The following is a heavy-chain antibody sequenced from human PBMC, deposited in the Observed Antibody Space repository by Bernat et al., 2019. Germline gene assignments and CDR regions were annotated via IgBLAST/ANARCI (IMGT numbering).Heavy chain of an antibody. CDR2: ISGSGGST. CDR1: GFTFSSYA. D-gene: IGHD2-15*01. V-gene: IGHV3-23*01. Sequence: EVQLLESGGGLVQPGGSLRPSCAASGFTFSSYAMSWVRQAPGKGLEWVSAISGSGGSTYYADSVKGRFTISRDNSKNTLYLQMNSLRAEDTAVYYCAKDSGGYCSGGSCYSLRFDYWGQGTLVTVSS. J-gene: IGHJ4*02. CDR3: AKDSGGYCSGGSCYSLRFDY.